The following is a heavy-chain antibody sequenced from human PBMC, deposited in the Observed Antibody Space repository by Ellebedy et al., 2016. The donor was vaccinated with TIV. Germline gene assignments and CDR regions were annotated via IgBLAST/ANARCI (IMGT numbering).Heavy chain of an antibody. V-gene: IGHV3-21*01. J-gene: IGHJ5*02. D-gene: IGHD6-13*01. CDR3: ARAGDQSAARVSVWFDP. Sequence: GESLKISCAASGFVFSGFAMNWVRQAPGKGLEWVSSIGASENDVFYTDSVKGRFAISRVNAKTSIYLQMNSLRDEDTAVYYCARAGDQSAARVSVWFDPWGQGTLVTVSS. CDR2: IGASENDV. CDR1: GFVFSGFA.